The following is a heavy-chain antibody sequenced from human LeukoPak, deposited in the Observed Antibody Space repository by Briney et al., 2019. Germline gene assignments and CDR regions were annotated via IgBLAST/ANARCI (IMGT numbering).Heavy chain of an antibody. J-gene: IGHJ4*02. D-gene: IGHD3-16*02. CDR1: GYTFTYYY. CDR3: ARDRSAGNAYDYVWESSRPPNDY. V-gene: IGHV1-46*01. Sequence: VASVKVSCKASGYTFTYYYVHWVRQAPGQGLEWMGIINPSGGSTIYAQKFQGRVTMTRDTSTSTVYMELSSLRSEDTAVYYCARDRSAGNAYDYVWESSRPPNDYWGQGTLVTVSS. CDR2: INPSGGST.